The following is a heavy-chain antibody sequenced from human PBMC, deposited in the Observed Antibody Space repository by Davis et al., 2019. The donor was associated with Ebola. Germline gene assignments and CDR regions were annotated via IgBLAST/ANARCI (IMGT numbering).Heavy chain of an antibody. CDR1: GYTFTSYY. CDR2: INPSGGST. Sequence: ASVKVSCKASGYTFTSYYMHWVRQAPGQGLEWMGIINPSGGSTSYAQKFQGRVTMTRDTSISTAYMELSRLRSDDTAVYYCARGRIAAAGTVSIYYYGMDVWGQGTTVTVSS. CDR3: ARGRIAAAGTVSIYYYGMDV. D-gene: IGHD6-13*01. V-gene: IGHV1-46*01. J-gene: IGHJ6*02.